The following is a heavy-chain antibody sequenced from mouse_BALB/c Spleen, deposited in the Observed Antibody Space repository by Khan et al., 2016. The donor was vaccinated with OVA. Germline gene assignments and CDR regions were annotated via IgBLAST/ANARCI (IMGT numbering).Heavy chain of an antibody. Sequence: EVQLQESGPGLVKPSQSLYLTCNVTAYTITSDYARNCIRQFPGNKLECMGFIRYSGNTIYNPSFKSRITITRDTSKNQFFLQLNSVTTEDTATYYCARVYGGDFDYWGQGTTLTVSS. J-gene: IGHJ2*01. V-gene: IGHV3-2*02. D-gene: IGHD1-1*01. CDR1: AYTITSDYA. CDR3: ARVYGGDFDY. CDR2: IRYSGNT.